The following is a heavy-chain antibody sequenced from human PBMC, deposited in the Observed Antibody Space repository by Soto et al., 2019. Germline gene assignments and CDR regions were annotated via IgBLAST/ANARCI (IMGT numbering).Heavy chain of an antibody. CDR1: GYTFTSYY. Sequence: GESLKISCKGSGYTFTSYYMHWVRQAPGQGLEWMGIINPSGGSTSYAQKFQGRVTMTRDTSTSTVYMELSSLRSEDTAVYYCASTYSSALKGPFDIWGQGTMVTVSS. V-gene: IGHV1-46*01. D-gene: IGHD5-18*01. CDR3: ASTYSSALKGPFDI. CDR2: INPSGGST. J-gene: IGHJ3*02.